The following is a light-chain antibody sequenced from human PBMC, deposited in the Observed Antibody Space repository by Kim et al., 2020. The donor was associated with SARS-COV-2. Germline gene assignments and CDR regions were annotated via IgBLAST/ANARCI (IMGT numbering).Light chain of an antibody. CDR1: QAIRMTH. CDR2: GAS. V-gene: IGKV3-20*01. CDR3: QHYDSSPLI. J-gene: IGKJ4*01. Sequence: SPGESATLFCRASQAIRMTHLAWDQQKSGQAPTLLIYGASTRAAGIPGRLSGSGSGADFTLTVTRLEPEDSVVYYCQHYDSSPLIFGGGTKVDIK.